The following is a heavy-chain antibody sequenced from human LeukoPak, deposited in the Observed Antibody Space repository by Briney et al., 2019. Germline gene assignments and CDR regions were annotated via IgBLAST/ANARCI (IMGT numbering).Heavy chain of an antibody. Sequence: GGSLRLSCAASGFTVSTNYMSWVRQAPGRGLEWVSVIYAGGTTYYADSVKGRFTISRDNSKNTLYLQMNSLRVEDTALYYCARDLNNVVGPAQHWGQGTLVTVSS. V-gene: IGHV3-53*01. D-gene: IGHD2-2*01. CDR1: GFTVSTNY. CDR2: IYAGGTT. CDR3: ARDLNNVVGPAQH. J-gene: IGHJ1*01.